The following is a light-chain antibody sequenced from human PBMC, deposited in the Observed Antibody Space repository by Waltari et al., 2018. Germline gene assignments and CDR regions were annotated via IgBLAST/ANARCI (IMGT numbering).Light chain of an antibody. J-gene: IGKJ4*01. CDR3: MQGTHWPPT. Sequence: DVVLCQSPLSLPVTLGQPASISCTSSQSLVHSNGNTYLNWYQQRPGQSTRRLIYRVSNQDSGVPDRISGSGSGTDFTLTINRVEAEDVGVYYCMQGTHWPPTFGGGTKVEIK. CDR2: RVS. V-gene: IGKV2-30*02. CDR1: QSLVHSNGNTY.